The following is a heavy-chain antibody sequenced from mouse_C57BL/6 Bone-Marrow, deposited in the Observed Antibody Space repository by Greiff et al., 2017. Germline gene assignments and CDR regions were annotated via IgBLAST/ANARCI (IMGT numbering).Heavy chain of an antibody. Sequence: EVQLVESGGGLVKPGGSLKLSCAASGFTFSSYAMYWVRQTPEKRLEWVATISDGGSYTYYPDNVKGRFTISRDNAKNNLYLQMSHLKSEDTAMYYWARIYYYGLFDYWGQGTTLTVSS. CDR2: ISDGGSYT. V-gene: IGHV5-4*01. D-gene: IGHD1-1*01. CDR3: ARIYYYGLFDY. J-gene: IGHJ2*01. CDR1: GFTFSSYA.